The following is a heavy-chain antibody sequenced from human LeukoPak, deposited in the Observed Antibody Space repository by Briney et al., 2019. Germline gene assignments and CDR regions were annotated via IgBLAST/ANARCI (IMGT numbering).Heavy chain of an antibody. CDR2: TNNDGSST. V-gene: IGHV3-74*01. CDR1: GFVFSSFW. J-gene: IGHJ4*02. Sequence: GGSLRLSCGASGFVFSSFWMHWVRQAPGKGLVWVARTNNDGSSTSYADSVKGRFSISRDNAKNTLYLQMSNLRAEDTAVYYCARDPSEWELLNWGQGTLVTVSS. D-gene: IGHD1-26*01. CDR3: ARDPSEWELLN.